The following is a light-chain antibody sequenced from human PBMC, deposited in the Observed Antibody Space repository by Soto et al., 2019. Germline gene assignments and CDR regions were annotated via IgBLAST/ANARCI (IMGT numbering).Light chain of an antibody. CDR3: QQYNSFAPYS. J-gene: IGKJ2*03. V-gene: IGKV1-5*01. Sequence: DTQMTQSPSTLSASVGDRVTITCRSSQSISFWLAWYQQKPGKAPKLLIYDASTLYSGVPSRFSGSRSGTEFTLTISSLQPDDFGSYYCQQYNSFAPYSFGQGTKLEI. CDR1: QSISFW. CDR2: DAS.